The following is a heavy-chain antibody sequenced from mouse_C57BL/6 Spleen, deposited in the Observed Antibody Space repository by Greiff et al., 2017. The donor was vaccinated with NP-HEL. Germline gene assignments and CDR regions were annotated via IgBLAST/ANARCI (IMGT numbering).Heavy chain of an antibody. V-gene: IGHV5-17*01. D-gene: IGHD1-1*01. J-gene: IGHJ3*01. CDR2: ISSGSSTI. Sequence: EVKLVESGGGLVKPGGSLKLSCAASGFTFSDYGMHWVRQAPEKGLEWVAYISSGSSTIYYADTVKGRFTISRDNAKNTLFRQMTSLRSEDTAMYYCARGRDGSSSWFAYWGQGTLVTVSA. CDR1: GFTFSDYG. CDR3: ARGRDGSSSWFAY.